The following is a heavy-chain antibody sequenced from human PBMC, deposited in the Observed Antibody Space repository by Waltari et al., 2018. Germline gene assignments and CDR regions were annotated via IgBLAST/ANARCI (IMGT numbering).Heavy chain of an antibody. D-gene: IGHD6-6*01. CDR1: GGSISRYY. CDR2: INYSGST. Sequence: QVQLQESGPGLVKPSETLSLTCPVSGGSISRYYWSWIRQPPGKGLEWIGYINYSGSTNYNPSLKSRVTISVDTSKNQFSLKLSSVTAADTAVYYCARDLGYSSSDDAFDIWGQGTMVTVSS. CDR3: ARDLGYSSSDDAFDI. V-gene: IGHV4-59*01. J-gene: IGHJ3*02.